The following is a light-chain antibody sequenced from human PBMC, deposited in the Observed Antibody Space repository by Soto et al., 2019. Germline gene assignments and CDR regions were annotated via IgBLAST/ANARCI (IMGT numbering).Light chain of an antibody. J-gene: IGLJ2*01. Sequence: QSALTQPASVSGSPGQSITISCTGTSSDVGAYNYVSWYQQHPGKAPKLMIYNDSNRPSGVSDRFSGSKSGNTASLTISGLQAEDEADYYCSSYTTSSFLFGGGTKVTVL. CDR3: SSYTTSSFL. CDR1: SSDVGAYNY. CDR2: NDS. V-gene: IGLV2-14*03.